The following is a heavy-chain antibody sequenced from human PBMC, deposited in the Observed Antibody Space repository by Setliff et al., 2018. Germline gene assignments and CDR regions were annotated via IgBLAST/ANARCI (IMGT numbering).Heavy chain of an antibody. D-gene: IGHD3-10*01. V-gene: IGHV4-39*07. CDR3: ARGGLWFGELLWKYYYYGMDV. CDR1: GGSISSSSYY. J-gene: IGHJ6*02. Sequence: SETLSLTCTVSGGSISSSSYYWGWIRQPPGKGLEWIGSIYHSGSTYYNPSLKSRVTISVDTSKNQFSLKLSSVTAADTAVYYCARGGLWFGELLWKYYYYGMDVWGQGTTVTVSS. CDR2: IYHSGST.